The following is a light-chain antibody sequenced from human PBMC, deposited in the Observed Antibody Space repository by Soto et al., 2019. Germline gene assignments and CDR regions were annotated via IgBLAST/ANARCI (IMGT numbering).Light chain of an antibody. CDR2: WAS. V-gene: IGKV4-1*01. J-gene: IGKJ4*01. Sequence: DLLMTQSPHSLAVSLAERATINCKSSQTVLYSNNKKYLAWYQQKPGQPPKLLIYWASTRETGVPDRFSGSGSGADFTLTISSLQAEDVAVYYCQQYYSNPFTFGGGTKVDSK. CDR3: QQYYSNPFT. CDR1: QTVLYSNNKKY.